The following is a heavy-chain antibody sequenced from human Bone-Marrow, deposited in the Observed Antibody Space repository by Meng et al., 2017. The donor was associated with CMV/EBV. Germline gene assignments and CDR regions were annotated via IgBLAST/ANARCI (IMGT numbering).Heavy chain of an antibody. Sequence: GESLKISCAASGFTFSSYAMSWVRQAPGKGLEWVSAISGSGGSTYYADSVKGRFTISRDNSKNTLCLQMNSLRAEDTAVYYCAKDVYDSSGYYDYWGQGTLVTVSS. CDR3: AKDVYDSSGYYDY. CDR2: ISGSGGST. CDR1: GFTFSSYA. J-gene: IGHJ4*02. V-gene: IGHV3-23*01. D-gene: IGHD3-22*01.